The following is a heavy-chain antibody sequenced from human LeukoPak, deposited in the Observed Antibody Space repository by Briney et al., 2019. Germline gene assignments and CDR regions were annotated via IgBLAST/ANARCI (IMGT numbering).Heavy chain of an antibody. D-gene: IGHD3-16*02. V-gene: IGHV3-11*01. J-gene: IGHJ4*02. CDR2: ISSSGSTI. Sequence: GGSLRLSCAASEFAFSDYYMSWIRQAPGKGLEWVSYISSSGSTIYYADSVKGRFTISRDNAKNSPYLQMSSLRAEDTAVYYCVRDYRACFDYWGQGTLVTVSS. CDR1: EFAFSDYY. CDR3: VRDYRACFDY.